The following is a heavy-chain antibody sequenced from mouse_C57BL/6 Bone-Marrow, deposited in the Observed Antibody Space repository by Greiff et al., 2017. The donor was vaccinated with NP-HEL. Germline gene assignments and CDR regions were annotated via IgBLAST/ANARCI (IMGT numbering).Heavy chain of an antibody. CDR3: VRRGNYYAMDY. V-gene: IGHV10-1*01. J-gene: IGHJ4*01. CDR1: AFSFNTYA. CDR2: IRSKSNNYAT. D-gene: IGHD2-1*01. Sequence: EVKLVESGGGLVQPKGSLKLSCAASAFSFNTYAMNWVRQAPGKGLEWVARIRSKSNNYATYYADSVKDRFTISRDDSESMLYLQMNNLKTEDTAMYYCVRRGNYYAMDYWGQGTSVTVSS.